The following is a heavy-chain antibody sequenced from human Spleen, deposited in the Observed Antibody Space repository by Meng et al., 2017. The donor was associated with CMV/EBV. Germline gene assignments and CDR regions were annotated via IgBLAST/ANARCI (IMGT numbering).Heavy chain of an antibody. V-gene: IGHV4-39*07. J-gene: IGHJ4*02. CDR3: ARERSSGWNDY. CDR2: IYYSGST. Sequence: TFSSYAMSWVRQPPGKGLEWIGSIYYSGSTYYYPSLKSRVTISVDTSKNQFSLKLSSVTAADTAVYYCARERSSGWNDYWGQGTLVTVSS. D-gene: IGHD6-19*01. CDR1: TFSSYA.